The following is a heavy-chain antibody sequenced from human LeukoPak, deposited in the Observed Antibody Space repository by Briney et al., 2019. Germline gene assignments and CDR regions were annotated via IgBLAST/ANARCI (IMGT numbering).Heavy chain of an antibody. CDR1: GFTFSSYG. Sequence: GGSLRLSCAASGFTFSSYGMHWVRQAPGKGLEWVAVIWYDGSNKYYADSVKGRFTISRDNSKNTLYLQMNSLRAEDTAVYYCARSWNYYYMDVWGKGTTVTVTS. CDR3: ARSWNYYYMDV. V-gene: IGHV3-33*01. CDR2: IWYDGSNK. J-gene: IGHJ6*03. D-gene: IGHD6-13*01.